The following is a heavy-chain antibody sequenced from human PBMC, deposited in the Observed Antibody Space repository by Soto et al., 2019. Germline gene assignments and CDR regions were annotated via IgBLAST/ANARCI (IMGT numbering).Heavy chain of an antibody. CDR2: ISYDGSNK. D-gene: IGHD6-13*01. CDR3: ARDRVSQSAMDLGLYYYGMDV. J-gene: IGHJ6*02. CDR1: GFTFSSYA. Sequence: QVQLVESGGGVVQPGRSLRLSCAASGFTFSSYAMHWVRQAPGKGLEWVAVISYDGSNKYYADSVKGRFTISRDKSKNTLNLQMHSLRAEDTAVYYCARDRVSQSAMDLGLYYYGMDVWGQGTTVTVSS. V-gene: IGHV3-30-3*01.